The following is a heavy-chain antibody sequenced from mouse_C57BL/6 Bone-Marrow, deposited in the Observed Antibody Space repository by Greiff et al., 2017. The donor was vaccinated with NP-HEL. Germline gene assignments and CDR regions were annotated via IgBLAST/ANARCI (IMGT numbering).Heavy chain of an antibody. Sequence: VQLMESGPGLVAPSQSLSITCTVSGFSLTSYGVHWVRQPPGKGLEWLVVIWSDGSTTYNSALNSRLSISKDNSKSQVFLKMNSLQTYDTAMYYCARHSYYGYSPWFAYWGQGTLVTVSA. CDR3: ARHSYYGYSPWFAY. CDR2: IWSDGST. V-gene: IGHV2-6-1*01. J-gene: IGHJ3*01. D-gene: IGHD2-3*01. CDR1: GFSLTSYG.